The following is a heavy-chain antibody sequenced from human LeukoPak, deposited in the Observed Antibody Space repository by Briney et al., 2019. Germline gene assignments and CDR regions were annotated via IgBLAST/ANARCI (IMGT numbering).Heavy chain of an antibody. V-gene: IGHV4-34*01. CDR1: GGSFSGYY. J-gene: IGHJ5*02. Sequence: SETLSLTCAVYGGSFSGYYWSWIRQPPGKGLEWIGEINHSGSTNYNPSLKSRVTISVDTSKNQFSLKLSSVTAADTAVYYCARGHMKPQLGPSSLNWFDPWGQGTLVTVSS. CDR2: INHSGST. CDR3: ARGHMKPQLGPSSLNWFDP. D-gene: IGHD6-13*01.